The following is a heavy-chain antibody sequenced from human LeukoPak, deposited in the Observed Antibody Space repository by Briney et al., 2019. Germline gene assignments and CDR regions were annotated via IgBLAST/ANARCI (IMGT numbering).Heavy chain of an antibody. CDR1: GYSISSGYS. V-gene: IGHV4-38-2*02. D-gene: IGHD3-3*01. J-gene: IGHJ5*02. Sequence: PSETLSLTCTVSGYSISSGYSWGWIRQPPGEGLEWIGSIYHSGITYYNPSLKSRVTISVDTSKNQFSLKLTSVTAADTAVYYCAREDYDSWSGRPNWFDPWGQGTLVTVSS. CDR3: AREDYDSWSGRPNWFDP. CDR2: IYHSGIT.